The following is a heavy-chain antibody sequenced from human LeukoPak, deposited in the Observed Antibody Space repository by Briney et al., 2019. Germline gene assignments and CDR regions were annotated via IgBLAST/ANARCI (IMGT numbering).Heavy chain of an antibody. CDR3: AKDVDYGGVVDY. J-gene: IGHJ4*02. Sequence: GGSLRLSCAASGFTFSGYPIHWVRQAPGKGLEWVAVISYDGSNKYYADSVKGRFTISRDNSKNTLYLQMNSLRAEDTAVYYCAKDVDYGGVVDYWGQGTLVTVSS. D-gene: IGHD3-16*01. CDR2: ISYDGSNK. V-gene: IGHV3-30-3*02. CDR1: GFTFSGYP.